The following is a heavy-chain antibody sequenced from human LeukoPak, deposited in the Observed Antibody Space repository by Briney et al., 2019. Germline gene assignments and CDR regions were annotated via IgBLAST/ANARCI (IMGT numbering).Heavy chain of an antibody. J-gene: IGHJ6*03. CDR2: INHSGST. Sequence: SETLSLTCAVYGGSLGGYSWSWIRQPPGKGLEWIGEINHSGSTNYNPSLKSRVTISVDTSKNQFSLKLSSVTAADTAVYYCARGYGSGNGFYYYYYMDVWGKGTTVTISS. CDR3: ARGYGSGNGFYYYYYMDV. D-gene: IGHD3-10*01. CDR1: GGSLGGYS. V-gene: IGHV4-34*01.